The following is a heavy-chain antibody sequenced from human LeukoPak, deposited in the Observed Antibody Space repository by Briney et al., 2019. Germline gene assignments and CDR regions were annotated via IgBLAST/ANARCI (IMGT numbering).Heavy chain of an antibody. CDR1: GFTFSSYG. V-gene: IGHV3-30*02. J-gene: IGHJ6*03. Sequence: GGSLRLSCGVSGFTFSSYGMHWVRQAPGKGLEWVAYIRYDGSNRHYADSVKGRFTISRDNSKNTLYLQMNSLRAEDTAVYYCAKAPYYYYYMDVWGKGTTVTISS. CDR3: AKAPYYYYYMDV. CDR2: IRYDGSNR.